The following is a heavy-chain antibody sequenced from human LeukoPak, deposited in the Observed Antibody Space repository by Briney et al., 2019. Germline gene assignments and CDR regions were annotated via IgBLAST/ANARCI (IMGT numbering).Heavy chain of an antibody. Sequence: GGSLRLSCAASGFTFSDYYMSWVRQAPGKGLEWVSFISSAGSTIYYADSVKGRFTIPRDNAKNSLYLQMNSLRAEDTAVYYCASSDGYNAKWGQGTLVTVSS. D-gene: IGHD5-24*01. J-gene: IGHJ4*02. CDR3: ASSDGYNAK. V-gene: IGHV3-11*01. CDR2: ISSAGSTI. CDR1: GFTFSDYY.